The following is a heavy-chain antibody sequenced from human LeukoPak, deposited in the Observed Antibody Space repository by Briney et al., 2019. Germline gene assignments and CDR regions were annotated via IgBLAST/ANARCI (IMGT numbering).Heavy chain of an antibody. J-gene: IGHJ3*02. CDR3: AREDAAFDI. CDR1: GFTVSSNY. Sequence: GGSLRLSCAASGFTVSSNYMNWVRQAPGKGLEWASVIYSGGSTYYADSVKGRFTISRDNAKNSLYLQMNSLRAEDTAVYYCAREDAAFDIWGQGTMVTVSS. V-gene: IGHV3-53*01. CDR2: IYSGGST.